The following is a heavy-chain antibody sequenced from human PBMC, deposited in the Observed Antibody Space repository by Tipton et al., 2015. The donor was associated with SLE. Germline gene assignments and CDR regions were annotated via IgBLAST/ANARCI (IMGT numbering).Heavy chain of an antibody. CDR1: GFTFSDYY. V-gene: IGHV3-11*04. D-gene: IGHD2-15*01. J-gene: IGHJ5*02. Sequence: SLRLSCAASGFTFSDYYMSWIRQAPGKGLEWGSYISSSGSTIYYADSVKGRFTISRDNAKNSLYLQMNSLRAEDTAVYYCARYCSGGSCYAYNWFDPWGQGTLVTVSS. CDR2: ISSSGSTI. CDR3: ARYCSGGSCYAYNWFDP.